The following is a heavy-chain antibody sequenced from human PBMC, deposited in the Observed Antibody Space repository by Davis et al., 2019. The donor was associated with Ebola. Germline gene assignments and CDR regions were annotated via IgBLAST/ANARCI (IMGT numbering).Heavy chain of an antibody. D-gene: IGHD3-22*01. CDR1: GFTFSSYA. Sequence: PGGSLRLSCAASGFTFSSYAMSWVRQAPGKGLEWVSAISGSGGSTYYADSVKGRFTISRDNSKNTLYLQMNSLRAEDTAVYYCAKIGGSFRDYYDSSGYTYWGQGTLVTVSS. V-gene: IGHV3-23*01. J-gene: IGHJ4*02. CDR2: ISGSGGST. CDR3: AKIGGSFRDYYDSSGYTY.